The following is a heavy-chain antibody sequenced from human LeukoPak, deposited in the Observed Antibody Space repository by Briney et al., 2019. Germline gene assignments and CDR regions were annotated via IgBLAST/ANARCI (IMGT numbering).Heavy chain of an antibody. D-gene: IGHD3-22*01. Sequence: SVKVSCKASGGTFSSYAISWVRQAPGQGLEWMGGIIPIFGTANYAQKFQGRVTITADESTSTAYMELSSLRSEDTAVYYCARGGYYYDSSGYYYWGQGTLVTVSS. CDR1: GGTFSSYA. CDR2: IIPIFGTA. V-gene: IGHV1-69*13. J-gene: IGHJ4*02. CDR3: ARGGYYYDSSGYYY.